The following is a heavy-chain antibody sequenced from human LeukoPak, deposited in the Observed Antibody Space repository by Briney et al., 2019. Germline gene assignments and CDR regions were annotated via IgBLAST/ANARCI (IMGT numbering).Heavy chain of an antibody. V-gene: IGHV5-51*01. CDR2: IYPGDSDT. J-gene: IGHJ4*02. CDR1: GYTFSNYW. Sequence: GESQKLSCKVSGYTFSNYWICRARQMRGKGLDWMGIIYPGDSDTRYSTSFQGQVTMSVDKSIDTAYLQWDSLKASDTAMYYCARLSTRLLDHWGKGTRVTVSS. CDR3: ARLSTRLLDH. D-gene: IGHD3-3*01.